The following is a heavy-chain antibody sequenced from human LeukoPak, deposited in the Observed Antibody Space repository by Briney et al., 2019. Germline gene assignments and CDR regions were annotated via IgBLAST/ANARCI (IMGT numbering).Heavy chain of an antibody. Sequence: GGSLRLSCAASGFSFDDYAMHWVRQAPGKGLEWVSGISWNSGSIGYADSVKGRFTISRDSAKNSLYLQMNNLRAEDTALYYCAKDYYYDSSGSQGDYFDYWGQGTLVTVSS. CDR2: ISWNSGSI. CDR3: AKDYYYDSSGSQGDYFDY. J-gene: IGHJ4*02. CDR1: GFSFDDYA. V-gene: IGHV3-9*01. D-gene: IGHD3-22*01.